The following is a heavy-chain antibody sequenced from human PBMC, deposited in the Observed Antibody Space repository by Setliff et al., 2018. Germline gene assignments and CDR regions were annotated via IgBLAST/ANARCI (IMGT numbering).Heavy chain of an antibody. V-gene: IGHV4-39*01. CDR2: INHRGST. J-gene: IGHJ4*02. CDR1: GASISTTYYY. D-gene: IGHD6-19*01. Sequence: SETLSLTCSVSGASISTTYYYWDWIRQSPEKGLEWVGEINHRGSTNYNPSLKSRVTISVDTSKDQFSLKLNSVTAADTAVYYCARHRRSEDNFDYWGQGTLVTVSS. CDR3: ARHRRSEDNFDY.